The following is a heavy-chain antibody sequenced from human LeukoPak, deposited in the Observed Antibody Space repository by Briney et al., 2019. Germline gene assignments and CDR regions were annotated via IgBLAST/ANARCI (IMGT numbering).Heavy chain of an antibody. J-gene: IGHJ4*02. V-gene: IGHV1-18*01. Sequence: ASVKVSCKASGYTFTNYGISWVRQAPGQGLEWMGWISVYNGNTKYAQKFQGRVTMTTDTSTTTAYIELRSLRSDDTAVYYCARSLNYYSGNYQLYDYWGQGTLVTVSS. CDR2: ISVYNGNT. CDR1: GYTFTNYG. D-gene: IGHD1-26*01. CDR3: ARSLNYYSGNYQLYDY.